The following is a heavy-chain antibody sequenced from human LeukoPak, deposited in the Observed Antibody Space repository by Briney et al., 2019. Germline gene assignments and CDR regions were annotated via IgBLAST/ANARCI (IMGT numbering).Heavy chain of an antibody. D-gene: IGHD1-26*01. V-gene: IGHV4-39*01. CDR1: GGSISSSSYY. J-gene: IGHJ3*01. CDR3: ARRTVGATQTAAFDV. Sequence: SETLSLTCTVSGGSISSSSYYWGWVRQPPGKGLEWIGSIYHSGSSYYNPSLKSRVTISVDTSKNQFSLKLSSVTAADTAVYYCARRTVGATQTAAFDVWGQGTMVTVSS. CDR2: IYHSGSS.